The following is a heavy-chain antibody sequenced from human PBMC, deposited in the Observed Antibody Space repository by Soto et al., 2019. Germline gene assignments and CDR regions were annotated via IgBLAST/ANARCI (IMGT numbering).Heavy chain of an antibody. CDR3: ARDRDYGGNWFDP. CDR2: IYYSGST. V-gene: IGHV4-31*03. J-gene: IGHJ5*02. D-gene: IGHD4-17*01. CDR1: GGSISRGGYY. Sequence: PSETLSLTCTVSGGSISRGGYYWIWIRQHPGKGLEWIGYIYYSGSTYYNPSLKSRVTISVDTSKNQFSLKLSSVTAADTAVYYCARDRDYGGNWFDPWGQGTLVTVSS.